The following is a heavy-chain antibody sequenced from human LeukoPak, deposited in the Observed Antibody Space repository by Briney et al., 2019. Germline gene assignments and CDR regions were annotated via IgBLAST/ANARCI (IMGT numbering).Heavy chain of an antibody. CDR1: GGSFSGHY. CDR3: ARGVNWIDP. V-gene: IGHV4-34*01. CDR2: INHSGST. Sequence: KPSETLSLTCAVYGGSFSGHYWSWIRQPPGKGLEWIGEINHSGSTNYNPSLKSRVTISIDTSKNQFSLKLSSVTAADTAVYYCARGVNWIDPWGQGTLVTVSS. J-gene: IGHJ5*02.